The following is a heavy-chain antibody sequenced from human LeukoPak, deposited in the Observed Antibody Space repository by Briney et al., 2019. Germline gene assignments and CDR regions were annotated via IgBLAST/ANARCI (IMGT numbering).Heavy chain of an antibody. Sequence: SVKVSCKASGGTFSSYTISWVRQAPGQGLEWMGGIIPILGIADYAQKFQGRVTITADKSTSTAYMELSSLRSEDTAVYYCAREGLVIRAAFDIWGQGTMVTVSS. D-gene: IGHD2/OR15-2a*01. CDR2: IIPILGIA. V-gene: IGHV1-69*04. J-gene: IGHJ3*02. CDR1: GGTFSSYT. CDR3: AREGLVIRAAFDI.